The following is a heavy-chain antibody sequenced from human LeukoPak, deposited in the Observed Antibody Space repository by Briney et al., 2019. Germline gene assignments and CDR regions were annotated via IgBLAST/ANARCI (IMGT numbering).Heavy chain of an antibody. CDR2: IDWDDAK. Sequence: SGPTLVNPTQTLTLTCTFSGFSLSTSGRYVSWIRQPPGKALEWLARIDWDDAKYYSPSLKTRLTISKDTSKNQVVLTMTNMDPVDTATYYCARMRRYSSSWYPTDYWGQGTLVTVSS. CDR3: ARMRRYSSSWYPTDY. CDR1: GFSLSTSGRY. D-gene: IGHD6-13*01. J-gene: IGHJ4*02. V-gene: IGHV2-70*11.